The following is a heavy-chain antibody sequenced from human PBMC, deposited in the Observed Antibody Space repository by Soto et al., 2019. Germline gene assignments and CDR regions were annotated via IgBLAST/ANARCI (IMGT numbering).Heavy chain of an antibody. CDR2: VKPDGSEK. D-gene: IGHD2-2*02. CDR3: ARVAYTYGWIYDY. Sequence: PGGSLRLSCAASGFTFSSYWMSWVRQAPGKGLEWVVNVKPDGSEKYYMDSVRGRFTVSRDNAKNSVYLQMNSLRAEDTAVYFCARVAYTYGWIYDYWGQGSLVTAPQ. V-gene: IGHV3-7*01. CDR1: GFTFSSYW. J-gene: IGHJ4*01.